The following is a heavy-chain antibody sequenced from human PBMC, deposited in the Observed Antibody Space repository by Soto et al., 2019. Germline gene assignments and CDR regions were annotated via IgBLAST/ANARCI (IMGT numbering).Heavy chain of an antibody. V-gene: IGHV1-46*01. CDR3: ARGRGGNDYYYYGMDV. CDR2: INPSGGST. D-gene: IGHD2-15*01. Sequence: ASVKVSCKASGYTFTSYYMHWVRQAPGQGLEWMGIINPSGGSTSYAQKFQGRVTMTRDTSTSTVYMELSSLRSEDTAVYYCARGRGGNDYYYYGMDVWGQGTTVTVSS. J-gene: IGHJ6*02. CDR1: GYTFTSYY.